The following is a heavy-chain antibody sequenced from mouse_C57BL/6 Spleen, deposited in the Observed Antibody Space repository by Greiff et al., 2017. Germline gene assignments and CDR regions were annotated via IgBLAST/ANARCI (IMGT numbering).Heavy chain of an antibody. CDR3: DGDGTGWYFDV. CDR2: IWSGGST. D-gene: IGHD2-1*01. V-gene: IGHV2-2*01. CDR1: GFSLTSYG. J-gene: IGHJ1*03. Sequence: VQLVESGPGLVQPSQSLSITCTVSGFSLTSYGVPWVRQSPGKGLEWLGVIWSGGSTDYNAAFISRLSIRKDNSKSQVFFKMNSLQADDTAIYYCDGDGTGWYFDVWGTGTTVTVSS.